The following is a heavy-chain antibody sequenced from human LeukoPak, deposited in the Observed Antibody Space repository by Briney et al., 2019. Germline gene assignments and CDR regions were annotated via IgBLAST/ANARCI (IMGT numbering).Heavy chain of an antibody. J-gene: IGHJ4*02. CDR1: GFTFSSYA. V-gene: IGHV3-30*04. CDR3: AKDGCSSTRPTLECRYYFDY. CDR2: ISYDGSNK. D-gene: IGHD2-2*01. Sequence: GGSLRLSCAASGFTFSSYAMHWVRQAPGKGLEWVAVISYDGSNKYYADSVKGRFTISRDNSKNTLYLQMNSLRAEDTAVYYCAKDGCSSTRPTLECRYYFDYWGQGTLVTVSS.